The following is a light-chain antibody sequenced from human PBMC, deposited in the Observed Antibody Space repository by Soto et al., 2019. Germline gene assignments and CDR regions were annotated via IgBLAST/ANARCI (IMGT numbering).Light chain of an antibody. V-gene: IGKV3-20*01. CDR1: QSIGSTY. CDR2: GTS. Sequence: EIVLTQSPGTLSLSPGERATLSCRASQSIGSTYLAWYQEKPGQAPRLLIYGTSSRATGIPDRFSGSGSGTDLTLTISRLEPEDFAVYYCQHYGSSPRTFGQGTKVEIK. CDR3: QHYGSSPRT. J-gene: IGKJ1*01.